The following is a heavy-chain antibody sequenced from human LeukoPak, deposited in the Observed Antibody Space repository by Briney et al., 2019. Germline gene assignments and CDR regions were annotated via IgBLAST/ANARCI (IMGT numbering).Heavy chain of an antibody. D-gene: IGHD3-10*02. Sequence: SGGPLRLSCAASGFSFSDYFISWIRQAPGKGLEWVSSLGSSGSIIYHADSVKGRFTIYRDNAKNSLYLQMNSLRAEDTAVDYCAELGITMSGGVWGKGTTVTISA. J-gene: IGHJ6*04. CDR2: LGSSGSII. V-gene: IGHV3-11*04. CDR3: AELGITMSGGV. CDR1: GFSFSDYF.